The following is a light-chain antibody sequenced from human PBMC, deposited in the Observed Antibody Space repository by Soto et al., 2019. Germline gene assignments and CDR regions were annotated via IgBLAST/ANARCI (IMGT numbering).Light chain of an antibody. CDR2: GAS. CDR3: QQYGSSPWT. J-gene: IGKJ1*01. Sequence: EILLTQSPGTLSLSPGERATLSCRASQSVSSSYLAWYQQKPGQAPRLLIYGASSRATGIPDRFSGSGSGTAFTLTISRLEPEDFAVYYCQQYGSSPWTFGQGTKVDIK. CDR1: QSVSSSY. V-gene: IGKV3-20*01.